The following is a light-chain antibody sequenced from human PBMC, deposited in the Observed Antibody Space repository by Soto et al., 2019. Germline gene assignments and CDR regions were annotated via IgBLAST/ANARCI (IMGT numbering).Light chain of an antibody. V-gene: IGKV1-39*01. CDR3: QQSDSTPLLT. CDR1: QSISSY. CDR2: AAS. Sequence: DIQMTQSPSYLSASVGDRVTITCRASQSISSYLNWYQQKPGKAPKLLIYAASSIQSGVPSRFSGSGSGTDFTLTISSLQPADFATYYCQQSDSTPLLTFGGGTKVEIK. J-gene: IGKJ4*01.